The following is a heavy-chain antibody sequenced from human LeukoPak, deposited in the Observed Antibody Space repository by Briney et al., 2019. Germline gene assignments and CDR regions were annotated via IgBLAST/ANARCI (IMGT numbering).Heavy chain of an antibody. V-gene: IGHV1-18*01. CDR3: ARVKTPYYYDSSGYYYH. CDR1: GYTFTSYG. J-gene: IGHJ5*02. CDR2: ISAYNGNT. Sequence: ASVNVSCKASGYTFTSYGISWVRQAPGQGLEWMGWISAYNGNTNYAQKLQGRVTMTTDTSTSTAYMELRSLRSDDTAVYYCARVKTPYYYDSSGYYYHWGQGTLVTVSS. D-gene: IGHD3-22*01.